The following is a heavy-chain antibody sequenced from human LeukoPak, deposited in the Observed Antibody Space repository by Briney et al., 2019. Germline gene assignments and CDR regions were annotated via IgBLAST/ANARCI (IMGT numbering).Heavy chain of an antibody. D-gene: IGHD6-13*01. V-gene: IGHV4-61*01. CDR1: GGSVSSGNYY. Sequence: SETLSLTCTVSGGSVSSGNYYWSWIRPPPGKGLEWIGYIYYSGSTNYNPSLKSRVTISVDTSKNQFSLRLSSVTAADTAVYYCARAGRIGAAMGLTGVWGQGTTVTVSS. CDR3: ARAGRIGAAMGLTGV. J-gene: IGHJ6*02. CDR2: IYYSGST.